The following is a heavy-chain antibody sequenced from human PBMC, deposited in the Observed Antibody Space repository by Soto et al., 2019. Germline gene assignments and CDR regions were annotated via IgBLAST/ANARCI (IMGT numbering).Heavy chain of an antibody. CDR2: IYYSGST. D-gene: IGHD5-12*01. CDR1: GGSISSYY. CDR3: ASRIVATTGVFDY. J-gene: IGHJ4*02. Sequence: PSETLSLTCTVSGGSISSYYWSWIRQPPGEGLEWIGYIYYSGSTNYNPSLKSRVTISVDTSKNQFSLKLSSVTAADTAVYYCASRIVATTGVFDYWGQGTLVTVSS. V-gene: IGHV4-59*01.